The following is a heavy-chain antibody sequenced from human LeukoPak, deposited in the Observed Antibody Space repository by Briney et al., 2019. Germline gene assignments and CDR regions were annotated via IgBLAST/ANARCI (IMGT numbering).Heavy chain of an antibody. CDR3: ARDALIVGATSDYFDY. Sequence: GGSLRLSCAASGFTFSSYSMNWVRQAPGKGLEWVSSISSSSSYIYYADSVKGRFTISRDNAKNSLYLQMNSLRAEDTAVYYCARDALIVGATSDYFDYWGQGTLVTVSS. CDR1: GFTFSSYS. V-gene: IGHV3-21*01. CDR2: ISSSSSYI. D-gene: IGHD1-26*01. J-gene: IGHJ4*02.